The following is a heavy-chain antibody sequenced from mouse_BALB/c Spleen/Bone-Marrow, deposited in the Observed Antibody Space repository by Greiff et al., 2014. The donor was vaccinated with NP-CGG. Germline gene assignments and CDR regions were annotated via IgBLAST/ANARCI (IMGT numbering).Heavy chain of an antibody. CDR3: AKQEGFSYAMDY. J-gene: IGHJ4*01. CDR1: GFSVTSYG. CDR2: IWGDGST. V-gene: IGHV2-3*01. Sequence: VKLVESGPGLVAPSQSLSITCTVSGFSVTSYGVSWVRQPPGKGLEWLGVIWGDGSTNYHSALISRLSISKDNSKSQVLLKLNSLQTDGTATYYCAKQEGFSYAMDYWGQGTSVTVSS.